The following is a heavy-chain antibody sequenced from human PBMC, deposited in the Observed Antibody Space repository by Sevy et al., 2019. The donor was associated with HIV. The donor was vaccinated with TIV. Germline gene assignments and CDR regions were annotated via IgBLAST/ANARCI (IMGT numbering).Heavy chain of an antibody. CDR3: ARLESCGGDCYYFDS. J-gene: IGHJ4*02. Sequence: GGSLRLSCAASGFIFSHYDMHWVRQAPGKGLEWVAVIASHGNYNSLAASVKGRFTISRDTARNTLDLQMNSLRVEDTAFYYCARLESCGGDCYYFDSWGQGALVTVSS. D-gene: IGHD2-21*02. CDR1: GFIFSHYD. V-gene: IGHV3-30-3*01. CDR2: IASHGNYN.